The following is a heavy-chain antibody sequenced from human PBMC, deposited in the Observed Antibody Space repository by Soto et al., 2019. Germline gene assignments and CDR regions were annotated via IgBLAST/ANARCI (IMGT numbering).Heavy chain of an antibody. CDR2: IWYDGSNK. J-gene: IGHJ5*02. D-gene: IGHD6-6*01. Sequence: GGSLRLSCAAAGFTFSSYGMHWVRQAPGKGLEWVAVIWYDGSNKDYADSVKGRFTISRDNSKNTLYLQMNSLRAEDTAVYYCARDRDASSSWGYWFDPWGQGTLVTVSS. CDR1: GFTFSSYG. V-gene: IGHV3-33*01. CDR3: ARDRDASSSWGYWFDP.